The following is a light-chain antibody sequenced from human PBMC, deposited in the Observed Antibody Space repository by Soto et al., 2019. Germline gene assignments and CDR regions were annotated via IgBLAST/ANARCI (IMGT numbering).Light chain of an antibody. CDR3: LQDYNYPWT. J-gene: IGKJ1*01. CDR1: QGITSF. V-gene: IGKV1-6*01. Sequence: IQMTQSPSCLSASVGDRVTITCRASQGITSFLNWYQQKPGKAPNLLIYAASSLQSGVPSRFSGSGSGTDFTLTISSLQPEDFATYYCLQDYNYPWTFGQGTKVDIK. CDR2: AAS.